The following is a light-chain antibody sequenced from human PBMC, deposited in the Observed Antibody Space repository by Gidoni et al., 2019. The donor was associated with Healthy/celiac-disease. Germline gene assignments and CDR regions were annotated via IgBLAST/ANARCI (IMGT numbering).Light chain of an antibody. V-gene: IGKV1-33*01. CDR2: YAS. J-gene: IGKJ2*01. Sequence: IQMTPSPSSLSASVGDRVTITCQASQDISNYLNWYQQKTGKAPKLLIYYASKFETGVPSRFSGSGSGTDFTFTISSLQPEDIATYYCQQYDNLPSYTFGQGTKLEIK. CDR1: QDISNY. CDR3: QQYDNLPSYT.